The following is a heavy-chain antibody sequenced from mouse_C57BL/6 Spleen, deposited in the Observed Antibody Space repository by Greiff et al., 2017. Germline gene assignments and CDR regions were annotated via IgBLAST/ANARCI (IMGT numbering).Heavy chain of an antibody. J-gene: IGHJ3*01. Sequence: VQLQQPGAELVKPGASVKMSCKASGYTFTSYWITWVKQRPGQGLEWIGDIYPGSGSTNYNEKFKSKATLTVDTSSSTASMQLSSLTSEDSAVYDCARGYDYDEAWFAYWGQGTLVTVSA. CDR3: ARGYDYDEAWFAY. V-gene: IGHV1-55*01. CDR2: IYPGSGST. D-gene: IGHD2-4*01. CDR1: GYTFTSYW.